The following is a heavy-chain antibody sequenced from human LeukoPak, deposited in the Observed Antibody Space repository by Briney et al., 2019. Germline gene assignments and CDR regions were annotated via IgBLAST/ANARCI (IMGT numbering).Heavy chain of an antibody. CDR1: GFTFSSYW. CDR3: AKDLGFAYYYMDV. CDR2: IKQDGSEK. Sequence: PGGSLRLSCAASGFTFSSYWMTWVRQAPGKGLEWVANIKQDGSEKYYVDSVKGRFTISRDNAKNTLYLQMNSLRAEDTAVYYRAKDLGFAYYYMDVWGKGTTVTVSS. V-gene: IGHV3-7*01. J-gene: IGHJ6*03. D-gene: IGHD3-10*01.